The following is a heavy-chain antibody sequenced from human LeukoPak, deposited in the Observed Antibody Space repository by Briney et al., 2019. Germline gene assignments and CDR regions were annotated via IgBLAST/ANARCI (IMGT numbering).Heavy chain of an antibody. D-gene: IGHD6-13*01. CDR2: INPKNAAT. V-gene: IGHV1-2*02. Sequence: ASVKVSCKASGYTFTGHYMHWVRQAPGQGLEWMGWINPKNAATNYAQNFQSRVTMTRDTSTGTVYMELSRLRSDDTAVYYCARTLYISAAPGGLDYWGQGSLVTVSS. CDR3: ARTLYISAAPGGLDY. CDR1: GYTFTGHY. J-gene: IGHJ4*02.